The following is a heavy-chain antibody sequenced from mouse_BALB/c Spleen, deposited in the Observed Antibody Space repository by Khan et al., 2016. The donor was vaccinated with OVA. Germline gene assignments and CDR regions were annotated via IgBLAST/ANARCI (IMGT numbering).Heavy chain of an antibody. CDR2: INYSGST. J-gene: IGHJ3*01. CDR1: GYSITSDYA. Sequence: EVQLQESGPGLVKPSQSLSLTCTVTGYSITSDYAWNWIRQFPGNRLEWMGYINYSGSTSKRPSLKSRISITRDTSKNQIFLQLNSVTTEDTATYYCVIVRSYWGQGTLVTVSA. CDR3: VIVRSY. V-gene: IGHV3-2*02.